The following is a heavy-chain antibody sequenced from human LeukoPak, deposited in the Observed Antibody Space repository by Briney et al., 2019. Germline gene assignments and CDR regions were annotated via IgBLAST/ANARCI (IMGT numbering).Heavy chain of an antibody. CDR1: GFPFSSYW. D-gene: IGHD3-22*01. V-gene: IGHV3-23*01. J-gene: IGHJ4*02. CDR2: ISGSGGST. Sequence: PGGSLRLSCVASGFPFSSYWMTWVRQAPGKGLEWVSAISGSGGSTYYADSVKGRFTISRDNSKNTLYLQMNSLRAEDTAVYYCAKERYYYDSSGYYKAIDYWGQGTLVTVSS. CDR3: AKERYYYDSSGYYKAIDY.